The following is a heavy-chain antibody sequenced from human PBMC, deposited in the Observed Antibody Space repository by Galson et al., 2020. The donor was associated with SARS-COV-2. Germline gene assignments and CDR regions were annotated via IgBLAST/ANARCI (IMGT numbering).Heavy chain of an antibody. CDR3: ARSGYSFGSNFDY. J-gene: IGHJ4*02. Sequence: SETLSLTCTVSGGSVFSGGYNWNWIRQHPGKGLEGIGYISYSGSTFYSPSLQSRVIISLDKSKNQFSLKVMSVTAADTAVYFCARSGYSFGSNFDYWGQGTLVTVSS. CDR1: GGSVFSGGYN. CDR2: ISYSGST. V-gene: IGHV4-31*03. D-gene: IGHD5-18*01.